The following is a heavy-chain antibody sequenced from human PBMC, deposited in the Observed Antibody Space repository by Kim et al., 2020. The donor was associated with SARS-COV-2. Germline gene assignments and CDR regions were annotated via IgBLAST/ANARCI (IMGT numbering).Heavy chain of an antibody. CDR2: IWYDGSNK. D-gene: IGHD2-8*01. CDR1: GFTFSSYG. V-gene: IGHV3-33*01. J-gene: IGHJ4*02. Sequence: GGSLRLSCAASGFTFSSYGMHWVRQAPGKGLEWVAVIWYDGSNKYYADSVKGRFTISRDNSKNTLYLQMNSLRAEDTAVYYCARAGNRASRVYAKRALVPDFDYWGQGTLVTVSS. CDR3: ARAGNRASRVYAKRALVPDFDY.